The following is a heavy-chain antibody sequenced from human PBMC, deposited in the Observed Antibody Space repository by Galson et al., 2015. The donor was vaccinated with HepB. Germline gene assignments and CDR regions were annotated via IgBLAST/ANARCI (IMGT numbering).Heavy chain of an antibody. CDR1: GYTFADYL. V-gene: IGHV1-2*06. Sequence: SVKVSYKASGYTFADYLIHWVRQAPGQGLEWMGRINPNSGGTNCAQKFQDRVTMTRDTSISTAYMELSSLRSDDTAVYYCARGGIFYYDYEWGQGTLITVSS. D-gene: IGHD3-16*01. CDR2: INPNSGGT. J-gene: IGHJ4*02. CDR3: ARGGIFYYDYE.